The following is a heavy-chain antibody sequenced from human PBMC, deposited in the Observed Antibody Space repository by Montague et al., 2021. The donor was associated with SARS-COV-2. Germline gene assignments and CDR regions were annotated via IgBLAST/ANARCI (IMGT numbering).Heavy chain of an antibody. CDR3: AKNRAIFWFGEGRESMDA. D-gene: IGHD3-10*01. Sequence: SRRLSFAASGFSFSNFGMHWVRQAPGKGLEWLAVISYDGSVKYYADFLRGRFSISKDNSKYTVYLQMNSLRPEDTAVYHCAKNRAIFWFGEGRESMDAWGQGTTVIVS. CDR2: ISYDGSVK. CDR1: GFSFSNFG. J-gene: IGHJ6*02. V-gene: IGHV3-30*18.